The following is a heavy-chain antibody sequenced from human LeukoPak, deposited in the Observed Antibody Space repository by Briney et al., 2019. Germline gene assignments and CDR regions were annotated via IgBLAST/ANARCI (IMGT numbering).Heavy chain of an antibody. Sequence: ASVKVSCKASGYTFTSYGISWVRHAPGQGLEWMGWISAYNGNTNYAQKLQGRVTMTTDTSTSTAYMELRSLRSDDTAVYYCAREVVVIATLDAFDIWGQGTMVTVSS. CDR2: ISAYNGNT. CDR3: AREVVVIATLDAFDI. V-gene: IGHV1-18*01. D-gene: IGHD2-21*01. CDR1: GYTFTSYG. J-gene: IGHJ3*02.